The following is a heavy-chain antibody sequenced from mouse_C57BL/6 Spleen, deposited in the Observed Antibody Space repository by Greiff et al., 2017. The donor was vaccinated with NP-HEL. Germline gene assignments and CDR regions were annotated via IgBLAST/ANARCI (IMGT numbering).Heavy chain of an antibody. J-gene: IGHJ1*03. D-gene: IGHD2-3*01. CDR2: IDPSDSYT. V-gene: IGHV1-50*01. CDR3: ARSRDGYYGGYFDV. Sequence: QVQLQQPGAELVKPGASVKLSCKASGYTFTSYWMQWVKQRPGQGLEWIGEIDPSDSYTNYNQKFKGKAPLTVDTSSSTAYMQLSSLTSEDSAVYYCARSRDGYYGGYFDVWGTGTTVTVSS. CDR1: GYTFTSYW.